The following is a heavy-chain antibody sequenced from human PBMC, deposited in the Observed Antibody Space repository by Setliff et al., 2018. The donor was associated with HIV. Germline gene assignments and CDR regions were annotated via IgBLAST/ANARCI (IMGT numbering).Heavy chain of an antibody. CDR3: GRQAWDHQSSGYFVDY. CDR1: GGSFSGFY. CDR2: VTHSGTT. J-gene: IGHJ4*02. Sequence: PSETLSLTCAVYGGSFSGFYWAFIRQSPGKGLEWIGEVTHSGTTTYDPSLKRRITISVDTSKNQFSLKLTSVTAADMGVYYCGRQAWDHQSSGYFVDYWGQGTLVTVSS. D-gene: IGHD6-19*01. V-gene: IGHV4-34*01.